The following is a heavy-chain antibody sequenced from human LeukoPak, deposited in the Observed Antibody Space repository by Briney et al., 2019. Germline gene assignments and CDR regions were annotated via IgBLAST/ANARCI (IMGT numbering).Heavy chain of an antibody. J-gene: IGHJ6*02. CDR2: FYSGGST. CDR1: GFAVSSNY. Sequence: PGGSLRLSCAASGFAVSSNYMNWVRQAPGKGLEWLSVFYSGGSTDYADSVKGRFTISRDNSKNTLYLQMNSLRAEDTAVYYCARATYGSGSSGYYYYGMDVWGQGTTVTVSS. D-gene: IGHD3-10*01. V-gene: IGHV3-66*01. CDR3: ARATYGSGSSGYYYYGMDV.